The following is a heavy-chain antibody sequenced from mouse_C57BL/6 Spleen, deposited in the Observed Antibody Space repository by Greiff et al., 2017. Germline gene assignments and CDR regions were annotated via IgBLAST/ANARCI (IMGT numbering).Heavy chain of an antibody. V-gene: IGHV1-81*01. D-gene: IGHD1-1*01. CDR2: IYPRSGNT. CDR3: AITTVVGDWYFDV. CDR1: GYTFTSYG. Sequence: QVQLKQSGAELARPGASVKLSCKASGYTFTSYGISWVKQRPGQGLEWIGEIYPRSGNTYYNEKFKGKATLTADTSSSTAYMELRSLTSEDSAVYFCAITTVVGDWYFDVWGTGTTVTVSS. J-gene: IGHJ1*03.